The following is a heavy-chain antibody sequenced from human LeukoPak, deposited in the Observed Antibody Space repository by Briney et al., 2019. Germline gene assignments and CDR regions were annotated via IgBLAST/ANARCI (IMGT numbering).Heavy chain of an antibody. CDR2: IYYSGST. D-gene: IGHD1-26*01. CDR1: GGSISSYY. Sequence: SEPLTLTCTVSGGSISSYYWSWIRQPPGKGLEWIGYIYYSGSTNYNPSLKRRVTISLDTSKNKFSLKLSSVSAADTAVYFCARANHRGTECPFDYWGQGTLVTVTA. CDR3: ARANHRGTECPFDY. V-gene: IGHV4-59*01. J-gene: IGHJ4*02.